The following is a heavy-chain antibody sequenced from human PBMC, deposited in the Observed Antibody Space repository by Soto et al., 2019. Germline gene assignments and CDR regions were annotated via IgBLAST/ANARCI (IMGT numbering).Heavy chain of an antibody. CDR2: INHSRST. CDR3: ARVIAGFSFDY. J-gene: IGHJ4*02. CDR1: GGSFSGYY. V-gene: IGHV4-34*01. Sequence: QVQLQQWGAGLLKPSETLSLTCAVYGGSFSGYYWSWIRQPPGKGLEWIGEINHSRSTNYNPSLKSRVTISVDTSKNQFSLKLSSVTAADTAVYYCARVIAGFSFDYWGQGTLVTVSS. D-gene: IGHD6-13*01.